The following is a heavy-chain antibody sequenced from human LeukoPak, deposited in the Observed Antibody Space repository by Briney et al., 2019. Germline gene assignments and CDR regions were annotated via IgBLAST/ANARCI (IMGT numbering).Heavy chain of an antibody. CDR2: ISYDGSNK. D-gene: IGHD5-24*01. J-gene: IGHJ4*02. CDR3: AKDRSTYNPWYYFDF. V-gene: IGHV3-30*18. CDR1: GFTFSSYG. Sequence: PGGSLRLSCAASGFTFSSYGMHWVRQAPGKGLEWVAVISYDGSNKYYADSVKGRFTISRDNSKNTLSLQMNSLRPQDTAVYFCAKDRSTYNPWYYFDFWGQGTLVAVSS.